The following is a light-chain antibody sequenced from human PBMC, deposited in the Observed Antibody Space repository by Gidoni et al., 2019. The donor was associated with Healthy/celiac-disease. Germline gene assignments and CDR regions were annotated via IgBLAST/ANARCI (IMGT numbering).Light chain of an antibody. J-gene: IGLJ1*01. CDR1: KLRDNY. Sequence: SYELTQPPSVSISQGQTASINCSGDKLRDNYDCGYQQKPCQSPVLVIYQDIKLPSGIPERFSCSNSGNTATLTISVTHAMDEADYYCQAWDSSTFYVFGTGTKVTVL. CDR2: QDI. CDR3: QAWDSSTFYV. V-gene: IGLV3-1*01.